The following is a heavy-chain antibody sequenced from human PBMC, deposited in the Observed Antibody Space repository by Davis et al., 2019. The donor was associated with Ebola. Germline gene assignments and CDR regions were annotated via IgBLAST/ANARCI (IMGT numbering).Heavy chain of an antibody. J-gene: IGHJ6*02. Sequence: ESLKISCAASGFTFSSYSMNWVRQPPGKGLEWIGEINHSGSTNYNPSLKSRVTISVDTSKNQFSLKLSSVTAADTAVYYCARGEYSGYDWNYYYYYGMDVWGQGTTVTVSS. CDR2: INHSGST. CDR1: GFTFSSYS. D-gene: IGHD5-12*01. CDR3: ARGEYSGYDWNYYYYYGMDV. V-gene: IGHV4-34*01.